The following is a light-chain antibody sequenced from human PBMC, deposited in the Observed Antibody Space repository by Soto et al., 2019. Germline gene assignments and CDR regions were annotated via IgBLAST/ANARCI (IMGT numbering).Light chain of an antibody. V-gene: IGLV2-23*02. CDR3: CSYAGSSTSYI. Sequence: QSVLTQPASMSASPGQSITVSGTGTSSDVGRYNLMSWYPEYPDKALKLMIYEVSKRPSGVSNRFSGSKPGNTPSLTISGLPAEDEADYYWCSYAGSSTSYIFGSGTKVTVL. J-gene: IGLJ1*01. CDR1: SSDVGRYNL. CDR2: EVS.